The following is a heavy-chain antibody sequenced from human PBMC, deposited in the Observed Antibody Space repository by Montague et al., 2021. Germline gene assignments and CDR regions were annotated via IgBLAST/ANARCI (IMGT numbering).Heavy chain of an antibody. Sequence: SETLSLTCTFSGASMDRHYLSWVRQPPAEGLQLLSYIYFTGMANSNPSLKLRLTVSMDISKNQFSLKMRSMAAADTAIYYCVRRSVSNYFDYWGQGTLVTVSS. CDR3: VRRSVSNYFDY. CDR2: IYFTGMA. J-gene: IGHJ4*02. D-gene: IGHD5/OR15-5a*01. CDR1: GASMDRHY. V-gene: IGHV4-59*11.